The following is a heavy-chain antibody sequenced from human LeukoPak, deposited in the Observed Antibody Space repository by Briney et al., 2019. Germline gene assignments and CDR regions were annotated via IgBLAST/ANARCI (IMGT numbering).Heavy chain of an antibody. CDR3: ARAGYGDSDFDY. CDR2: IYHSGNT. J-gene: IGHJ4*02. V-gene: IGHV4-4*02. Sequence: SETLSLTCAVSGGSISSNNWWSWVRQPPGKGLEWIGSIYHSGNTYYNPSLKSRVTISVDTSKNQFSLKLSSVTAADTAVYYCARAGYGDSDFDYWGQGTLVTVSS. CDR1: GGSISSNNW. D-gene: IGHD4-17*01.